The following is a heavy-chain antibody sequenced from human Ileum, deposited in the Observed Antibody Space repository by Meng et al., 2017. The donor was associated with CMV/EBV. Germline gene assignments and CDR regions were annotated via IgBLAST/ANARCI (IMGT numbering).Heavy chain of an antibody. CDR2: INWSSRNI. D-gene: IGHD3-10*01. J-gene: IGHJ4*02. V-gene: IGHV3-9*01. CDR3: VRDMGRGRRGVLFHY. Sequence: SCVASGFTFDNYDMQWVRQAPGKGLEWVSGINWSSRNIDYADCVRGRFTISRDNAKSSLYLEMNSLRPEDTALYYCVRDMGRGRRGVLFHYWGQGTPVTVSS. CDR1: GFTFDNYD.